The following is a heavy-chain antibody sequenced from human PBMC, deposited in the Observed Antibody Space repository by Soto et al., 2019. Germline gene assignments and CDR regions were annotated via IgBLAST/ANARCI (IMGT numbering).Heavy chain of an antibody. CDR2: IYYSGST. CDR1: GGSISSGGYY. V-gene: IGHV4-31*03. D-gene: IGHD5-18*01. Sequence: SETLSLTCTVSGGSISSGGYYWSWIRQHPGKGLEWIGYIYYSGSTFYNPSLKSRVTISVDTSKNQFSLKLNSVTAADTAVYYCAKDSGYNYGYFRWFDPWGQGTLVTVSS. CDR3: AKDSGYNYGYFRWFDP. J-gene: IGHJ5*02.